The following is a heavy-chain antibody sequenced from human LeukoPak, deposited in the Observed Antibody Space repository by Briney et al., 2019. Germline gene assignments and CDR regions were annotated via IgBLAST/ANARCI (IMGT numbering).Heavy chain of an antibody. CDR2: INHNGNVN. J-gene: IGHJ4*02. CDR1: GFTFSSYW. CDR3: ARGAGYCSGGSCYSSDY. D-gene: IGHD2-15*01. Sequence: PGGSLRLSCAASGFTFSSYWMNWARQAPGKGLEWVASINHNGNVNYYVDSVKGRFTISRDNAKNSLYLQMSNLRAEDTAVYYCARGAGYCSGGSCYSSDYWGQGTLVTVSS. V-gene: IGHV3-7*03.